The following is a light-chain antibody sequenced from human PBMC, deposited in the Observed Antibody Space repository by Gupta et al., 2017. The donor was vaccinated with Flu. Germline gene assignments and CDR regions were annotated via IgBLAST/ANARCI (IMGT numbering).Light chain of an antibody. CDR2: LGS. CDR1: QSLLHSNGYNY. CDR3: MQSLHTPRT. V-gene: IGKV2-28*01. Sequence: ETVMTQSPLSLPVTPGEPASMSCRSNQSLLHSNGYNYLDWYVQKPGQSPQVLIYLGSNRASGVPDRFSASCSGTDFTLTLSIVEAEDVVIYYCMQSLHTPRTFGQGTKVEIK. J-gene: IGKJ1*01.